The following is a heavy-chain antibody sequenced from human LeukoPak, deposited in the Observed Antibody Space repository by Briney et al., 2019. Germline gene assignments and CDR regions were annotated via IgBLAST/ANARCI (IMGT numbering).Heavy chain of an antibody. CDR3: ASLRYGSGSYYS. CDR2: IYYSGST. J-gene: IGHJ4*02. CDR1: GGSISSGSYY. V-gene: IGHV4-31*03. D-gene: IGHD3-10*01. Sequence: SQTLSLTCTVSGGSISSGSYYWSWIRQHPGKGLEWIGYIYYSGSTYYNPSLKSRVTISVDTSKNQFSLKLSSVTAADTAVYYCASLRYGSGSYYSWGQGTLVTVSS.